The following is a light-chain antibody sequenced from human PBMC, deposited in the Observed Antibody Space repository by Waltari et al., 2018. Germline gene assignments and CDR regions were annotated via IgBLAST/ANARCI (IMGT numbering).Light chain of an antibody. CDR2: YDS. CDR1: NLGNQY. Sequence: SYELTQPPSVSVSPGQTASITCSGDNLGNQYASWYQQKPGQSPVLVIYYDSKRPSGIPERFAGSNSGNTATLTISGTQAMDEADYYCQAWDTTTVVVGGGTKVTVL. CDR3: QAWDTTTVV. J-gene: IGLJ2*01. V-gene: IGLV3-1*01.